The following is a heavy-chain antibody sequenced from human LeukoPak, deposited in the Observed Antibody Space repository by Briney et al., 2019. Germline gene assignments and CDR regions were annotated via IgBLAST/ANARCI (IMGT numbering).Heavy chain of an antibody. CDR1: GFTVTSNY. CDR3: AKDERNWNYNLASQTYD. D-gene: IGHD1-7*01. J-gene: IGHJ4*02. V-gene: IGHV3-53*01. Sequence: PGGSLRLSCAASGFTVTSNYMSWVRQAPGKGLEWVSVMYSGGSTYYGDSVKGRFTVSRDNSKNTLYLQMSSLRAEDTAVYYCAKDERNWNYNLASQTYDWGQGTLVTVSS. CDR2: MYSGGST.